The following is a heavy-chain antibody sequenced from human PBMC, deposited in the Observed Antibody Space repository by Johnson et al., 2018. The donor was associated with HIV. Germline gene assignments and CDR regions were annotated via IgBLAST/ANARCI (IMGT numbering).Heavy chain of an antibody. V-gene: IGHV3-30*04. CDR2: ISYDGSNK. CDR3: AKDHPVVAERTGAFDI. D-gene: IGHD2-15*01. Sequence: QMQLVESGGGVVQPGRSLRLSCAASGITFSDYAMHWVRQAPGKGLEWVAVISYDGSNKYYADSVKGRFTISRDNSKNTLYLQMNSLRAEDTAVYYCAKDHPVVAERTGAFDIWGQGTMVTVSS. J-gene: IGHJ3*02. CDR1: GITFSDYA.